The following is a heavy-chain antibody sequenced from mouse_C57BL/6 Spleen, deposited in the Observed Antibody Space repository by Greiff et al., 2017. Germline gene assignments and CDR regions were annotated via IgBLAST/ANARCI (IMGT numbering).Heavy chain of an antibody. CDR3: EMGLRLYFDV. J-gene: IGHJ1*03. V-gene: IGHV1-42*01. CDR1: GYSFTGYY. CDR2: INPSTGGT. Sequence: EVQLVESGPELVKPGASVKISCTASGYSFTGYYMNWVKQSPEKSLEWIGEINPSTGGTTYNQKFNSKATLTVYKSSSTAYMQLKSLTSEDSAVYECEMGLRLYFDVWGTGTTVTVSS. D-gene: IGHD2-4*01.